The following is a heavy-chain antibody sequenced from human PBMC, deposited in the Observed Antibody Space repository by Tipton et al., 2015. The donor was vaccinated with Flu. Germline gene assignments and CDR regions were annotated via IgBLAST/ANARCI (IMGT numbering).Heavy chain of an antibody. J-gene: IGHJ4*02. CDR1: GLTLSSFA. D-gene: IGHD6-19*01. V-gene: IGHV3-23*01. Sequence: SLRLSCEGFGLTLSSFAMSWVRQAPGKGLEWVSVISGEDGRASYADSVKGRFTISSDDSENKVFLQMNSLRADDTAVYSCAKVIPELVAGLDSWGQGTLVTVSS. CDR3: AKVIPELVAGLDS. CDR2: ISGEDGRA.